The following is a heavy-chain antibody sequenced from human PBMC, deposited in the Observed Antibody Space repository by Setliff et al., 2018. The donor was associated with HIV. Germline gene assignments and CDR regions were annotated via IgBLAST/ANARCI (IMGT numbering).Heavy chain of an antibody. CDR2: VYTSGNT. CDR1: GAPITNSY. V-gene: IGHV4-4*09. Sequence: LSLTCSVSGAPITNSYWSWIRQSPGKRLEWIGYVYTSGNTNYNPSVKSRVTISLDTSRNQLSLKLTSVTAADTAVYYCAKARRVADFDYWGQGTLVTVSS. J-gene: IGHJ4*02. CDR3: AKARRVADFDY. D-gene: IGHD2-15*01.